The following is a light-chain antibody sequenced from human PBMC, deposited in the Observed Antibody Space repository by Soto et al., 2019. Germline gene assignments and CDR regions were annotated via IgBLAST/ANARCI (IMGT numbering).Light chain of an antibody. V-gene: IGLV6-57*04. CDR3: QSYDSNTVV. J-gene: IGLJ2*01. CDR2: EDN. CDR1: SGAIASNS. Sequence: NFMLTQPHSVSESPGKTVIISCTRSSGAIASNSVQWYQQRPGSAPSTVNYEDNQRPSGVPDRFSGSTDGSSNSASLTISGLQTEDEADYYCQSYDSNTVVFGGGTKLTVL.